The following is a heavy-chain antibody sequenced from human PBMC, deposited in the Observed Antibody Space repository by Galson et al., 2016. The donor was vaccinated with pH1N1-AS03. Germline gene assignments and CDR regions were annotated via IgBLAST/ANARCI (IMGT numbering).Heavy chain of an antibody. CDR2: IGGIDSST. D-gene: IGHD4-23*01. V-gene: IGHV3-23*01. Sequence: SLRLSCAASGFTFNIYAMNWVRQAPGKGLEWVSGIGGIDSSTWYAESVKGRFTVSRDNSESTLYLQMNSLGDDDTAVYYCARDVGGPDDYWGQGTLVTVSS. CDR3: ARDVGGPDDY. CDR1: GFTFNIYA. J-gene: IGHJ4*02.